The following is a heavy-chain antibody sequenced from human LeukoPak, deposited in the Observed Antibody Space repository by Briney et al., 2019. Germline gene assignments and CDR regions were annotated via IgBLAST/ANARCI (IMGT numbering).Heavy chain of an antibody. D-gene: IGHD6-19*01. CDR1: GFTFSSYG. CDR2: IRYDGSNK. V-gene: IGHV3-30*02. Sequence: GGSLRLSCAASGFTFSSYGMHWVRQAPGKGLEWVAFIRYDGSNKYYADSVKGRFTISRDNSKNTLYLQMNSLRAEDTAVYYCAKDQSSSGWYRFAYWGQGTLVTVSS. CDR3: AKDQSSSGWYRFAY. J-gene: IGHJ4*02.